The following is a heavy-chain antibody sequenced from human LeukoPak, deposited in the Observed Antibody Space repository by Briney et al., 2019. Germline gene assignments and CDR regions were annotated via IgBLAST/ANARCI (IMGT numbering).Heavy chain of an antibody. CDR3: ARMPTNMYYYFYMDV. CDR1: GGTFSNDD. Sequence: ASVKVSCKASGGTFSNDDISWVRQAPGQGLEWMGGIIPIFGTTKYAQKFQGRVTITRDDSTSTAYMELSSLRSDDTAVYYCARMPTNMYYYFYMDVWGKGTTVTVSS. D-gene: IGHD5-24*01. CDR2: IIPIFGTT. V-gene: IGHV1-69*05. J-gene: IGHJ6*03.